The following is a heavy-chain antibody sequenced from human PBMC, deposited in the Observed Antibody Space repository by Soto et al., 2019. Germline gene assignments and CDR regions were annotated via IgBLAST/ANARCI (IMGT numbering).Heavy chain of an antibody. J-gene: IGHJ5*02. CDR1: GGSISSGGYS. CDR2: IYHSGST. Sequence: SETLSLTCAVSGGSISSGGYSWSWIRQPQGKGLEWIGYIYHSGSTYYNPSLKIRVTISVDRSKNQFSLKLSSVTAADTAVYYCARVPDRWGQGTLVTVSS. V-gene: IGHV4-30-2*01. CDR3: ARVPDR. D-gene: IGHD2-2*01.